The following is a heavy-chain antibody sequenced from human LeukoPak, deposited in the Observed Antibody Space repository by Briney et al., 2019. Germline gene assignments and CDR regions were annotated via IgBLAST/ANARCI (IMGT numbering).Heavy chain of an antibody. J-gene: IGHJ5*02. CDR2: IYYSGGT. D-gene: IGHD4-17*01. Sequence: SETLSLTCTVSGGSISSGDYYWSWIRQPPGKGLEWIGYIYYSGGTYYNPSLKSRVTISVDTSKNQFSLKLSSVTAADTAVYYCARDKSPNYGDYGWFDPWGQGTLVTVSS. CDR3: ARDKSPNYGDYGWFDP. V-gene: IGHV4-30-4*08. CDR1: GGSISSGDYY.